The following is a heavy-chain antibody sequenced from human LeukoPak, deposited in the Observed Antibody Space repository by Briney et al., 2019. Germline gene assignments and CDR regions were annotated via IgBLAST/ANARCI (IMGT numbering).Heavy chain of an antibody. CDR2: IIPLFATP. V-gene: IGHV1-69*06. D-gene: IGHD2-15*01. CDR3: ARAGIPGYCSSATCSNWFDP. CDR1: GDTFSTYS. Sequence: GASVKVSCKAFGDTFSTYSINWVRQAPGQGLEWMGVIIPLFATPNYAQKFQDRVTITADKSTSTAYMELSSLRSEDTAVYYCARAGIPGYCSSATCSNWFDPWGQGTLVTVSS. J-gene: IGHJ5*02.